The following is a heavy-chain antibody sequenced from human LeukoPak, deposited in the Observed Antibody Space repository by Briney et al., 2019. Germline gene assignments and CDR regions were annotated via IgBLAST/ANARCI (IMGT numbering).Heavy chain of an antibody. CDR2: ISGGGETT. J-gene: IGHJ4*02. D-gene: IGHD4-17*01. V-gene: IGHV3-23*01. Sequence: GGSLRLSCTASGFTFNNYAMNGPPQAPGKGLEWVSSISGGGETTYYADSAKGRFTISRENSQNTLYLHMNSVRAEDTAVYYCARDYADYVGYFFFDYWGQGTLVTVSS. CDR3: ARDYADYVGYFFFDY. CDR1: GFTFNNYA.